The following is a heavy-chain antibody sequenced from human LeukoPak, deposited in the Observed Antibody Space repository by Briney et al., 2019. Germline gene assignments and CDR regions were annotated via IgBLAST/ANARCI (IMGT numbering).Heavy chain of an antibody. D-gene: IGHD2-2*01. CDR2: IKQDGSEK. J-gene: IGHJ4*02. CDR1: GFTFSSYW. V-gene: IGHV3-7*01. Sequence: GGSLRLSCAASGFTFSSYWMSWVRQAPGKGLEWVANIKQDGSEKYYVDSVKGRFTISRDNAKNSLFLQMNSLRAEDTAVYYCARVRCSSNSCFPDYWGQGTLVTVSS. CDR3: ARVRCSSNSCFPDY.